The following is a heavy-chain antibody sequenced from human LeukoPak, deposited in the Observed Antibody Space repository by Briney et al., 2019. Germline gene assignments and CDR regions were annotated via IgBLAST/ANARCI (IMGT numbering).Heavy chain of an antibody. D-gene: IGHD5-24*01. CDR3: ARDLGWLQSDY. Sequence: GGSLRLSCVASGFSFSDHWMNWFRQAPGKGLEWVATIKKDGSEQYYVDSMKGRLTISRDNAKNSVYLQIHNLRAEDTAVYYCARDLGWLQSDYWGQGTLVTVFS. CDR2: IKKDGSEQ. J-gene: IGHJ4*02. CDR1: GFSFSDHW. V-gene: IGHV3-7*01.